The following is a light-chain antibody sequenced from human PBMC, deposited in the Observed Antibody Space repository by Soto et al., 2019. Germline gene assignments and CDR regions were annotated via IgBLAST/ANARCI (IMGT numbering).Light chain of an antibody. J-gene: IGKJ5*01. Sequence: EIVLTQSPGTLSLSPGERATLSCRTSQSVSNNYLAWYQQKPGQAPRLLIYGASSRATGIPDRFSGSGSGTDFTLSISRLEPEDFALYYCQQRSNWITFGQGTRLEIK. CDR1: QSVSNNY. CDR3: QQRSNWIT. V-gene: IGKV3D-20*02. CDR2: GAS.